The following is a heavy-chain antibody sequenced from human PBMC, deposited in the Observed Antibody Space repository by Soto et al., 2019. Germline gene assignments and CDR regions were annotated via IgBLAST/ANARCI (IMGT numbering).Heavy chain of an antibody. CDR1: GGSFSTDY. V-gene: IGHV4-34*01. J-gene: IGHJ4*02. CDR2: INPSGGT. D-gene: IGHD2-2*01. Sequence: PSETLSLTCAVYGGSFSTDYWSWIRQPPGKGLEWIGEINPSGGTNYNPSLKSRVTISVATSKNQFSLKLSSVTAADTAVYYCARFLPAGASHELDYWDQGTRVPGSS. CDR3: ARFLPAGASHELDY.